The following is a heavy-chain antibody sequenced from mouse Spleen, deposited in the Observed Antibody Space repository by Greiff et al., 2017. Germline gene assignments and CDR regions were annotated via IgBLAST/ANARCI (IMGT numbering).Heavy chain of an antibody. CDR2: IWSGGST. Sequence: VQLQQSGPGLVQPSQSLSITCTVSGFSLTTYGVHWVRQSPGKGLEWLGVIWSGGSTDYNAAFISRLSISKDNSKSQVFFKMNSLQADDTAIYYCARIDWFAYWGQGTLVTVSA. CDR1: GFSLTTYG. CDR3: ARIDWFAY. J-gene: IGHJ3*01. V-gene: IGHV2-2*01.